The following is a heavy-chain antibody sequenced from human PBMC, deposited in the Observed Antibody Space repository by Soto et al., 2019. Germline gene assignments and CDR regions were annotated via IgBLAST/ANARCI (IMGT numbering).Heavy chain of an antibody. D-gene: IGHD3-22*01. CDR3: ASRSSGYLYGIGY. J-gene: IGHJ4*01. Sequence: PSETLSLTCTVSGGSISSGGYYWSWIRQHPGKGLEWIGYIYYSGSTYYNPSLKSRVTISVDTSKNQFSLKLSSVTAADTAVYYCASRSSGYLYGIGYWGQATLVTVSS. CDR1: GGSISSGGYY. V-gene: IGHV4-31*03. CDR2: IYYSGST.